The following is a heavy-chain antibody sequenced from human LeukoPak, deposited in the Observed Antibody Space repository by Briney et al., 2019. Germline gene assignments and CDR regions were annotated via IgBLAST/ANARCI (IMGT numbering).Heavy chain of an antibody. CDR3: ARGVKGYYYDSSGYQ. J-gene: IGHJ4*02. CDR2: ISSSSSTI. CDR1: GFTFSSYS. Sequence: GGSLRLSCAASGFTFSSYSMNWVRQAPGKGLEWVSYISSSSSTIYYADSVKGRFTISRDNAKNSLYLQMNSLRAEGTAVYYCARGVKGYYYDSSGYQWGQGTLVTVSS. D-gene: IGHD3-22*01. V-gene: IGHV3-48*01.